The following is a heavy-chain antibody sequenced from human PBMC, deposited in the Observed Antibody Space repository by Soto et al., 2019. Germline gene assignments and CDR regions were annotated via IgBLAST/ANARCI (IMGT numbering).Heavy chain of an antibody. D-gene: IGHD6-13*01. Sequence: QVQLVXSXXXVXMPGSSVKXSCKXXGGTFSRHAINWVXXAXGQGLXXXGGIIPLFGTTNYAQKFKGRVTISADESTSTAYMELSSLTSEDAAVYYCARAAIHGSSWYFWFDPWGQGTLVTVSS. J-gene: IGHJ5*02. CDR3: ARAAIHGSSWYFWFDP. CDR2: IIPLFGTT. V-gene: IGHV1-69*01. CDR1: GGTFSRHA.